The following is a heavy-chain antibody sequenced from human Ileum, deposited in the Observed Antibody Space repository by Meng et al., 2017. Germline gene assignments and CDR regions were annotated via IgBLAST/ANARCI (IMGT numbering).Heavy chain of an antibody. CDR1: GFTFSSYW. V-gene: IGHV3-7*01. D-gene: IGHD3-10*01. Sequence: GESLKISCAASGFTFSSYWMDWVRQAPGKGLEWVAHIKQDGSEKNYVDSVKGRFTISRDNAKNSLYLQMNSLRAEDTAVYYCARDLGVVRGVTAGYWGQGTLVTVSS. J-gene: IGHJ4*02. CDR3: ARDLGVVRGVTAGY. CDR2: IKQDGSEK.